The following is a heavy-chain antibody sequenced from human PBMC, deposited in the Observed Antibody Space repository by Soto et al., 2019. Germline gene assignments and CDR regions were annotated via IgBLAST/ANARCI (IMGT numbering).Heavy chain of an antibody. CDR1: GYTFTSYG. CDR2: ISAYNGNT. CDR3: ARDSSTTVTTFVDY. J-gene: IGHJ4*02. D-gene: IGHD4-17*01. V-gene: IGHV1-18*01. Sequence: ASVKVSCKASGYTFTSYGISWVRQAPGQGLEWMGWISAYNGNTNYAQKLQGRVTMTTDTSTSTAYMELRSLRSDDTAVYYCARDSSTTVTTFVDYWGQGTLVTSPQ.